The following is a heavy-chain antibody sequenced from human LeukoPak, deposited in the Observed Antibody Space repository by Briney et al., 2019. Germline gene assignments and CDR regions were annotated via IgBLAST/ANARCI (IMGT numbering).Heavy chain of an antibody. D-gene: IGHD1-26*01. J-gene: IGHJ6*02. CDR2: IGSGGDT. Sequence: GGSLRLSCAASGFTFSTYDMHWVRQATGKGLEWVSAIGSGGDTYYAGSVKGGFVISRENAKHYLFLQLKSLRTAATAVYYCVRGSHAPYFSCAMDVWGRGTTVTVSS. CDR3: VRGSHAPYFSCAMDV. CDR1: GFTFSTYD. V-gene: IGHV3-13*01.